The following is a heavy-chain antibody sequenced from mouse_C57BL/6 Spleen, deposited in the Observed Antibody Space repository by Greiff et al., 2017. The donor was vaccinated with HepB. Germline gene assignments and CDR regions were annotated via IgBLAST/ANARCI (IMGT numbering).Heavy chain of an antibody. CDR2: ILPGSGST. Sequence: VQVVESGAELMKPGASVKLSCKATGYTFTGYWIEWVKQRPGHGLEWIGEILPGSGSTNYNEKFKGKATFTADTSSNTAYMQLSSLTTEDSAIYYCARGESYDYDGTLYYAMDYWGQGTSVTVSS. CDR1: GYTFTGYW. CDR3: ARGESYDYDGTLYYAMDY. J-gene: IGHJ4*01. V-gene: IGHV1-9*01. D-gene: IGHD2-4*01.